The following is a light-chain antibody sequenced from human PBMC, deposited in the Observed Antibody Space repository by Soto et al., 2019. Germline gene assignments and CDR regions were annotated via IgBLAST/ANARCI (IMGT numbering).Light chain of an antibody. CDR3: MQALQTPLT. CDR1: QSLLHSNSSTY. Sequence: EILRPRFPLSLPFTPGGPAPSPARLIQSLLHSNSSTYLDWYLQKPGQSPQLLIYLGSNRASGVPDRFSGSGSGTDFTLKISRVEAEDVGIYYCMQALQTPLTFGGGTKVEIK. V-gene: IGKV2-28*01. J-gene: IGKJ4*01. CDR2: LGS.